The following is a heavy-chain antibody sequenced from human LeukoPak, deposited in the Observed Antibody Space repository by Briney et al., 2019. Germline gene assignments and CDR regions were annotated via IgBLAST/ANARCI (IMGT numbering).Heavy chain of an antibody. CDR3: ASVVRPGYFFYYGLGV. J-gene: IGHJ6*02. CDR2: ISSNGDNI. CDR1: GFTFSNSA. Sequence: TGGSLRLSCAASGFTFSNSAMSWVRQAPGKGLERVSAISSNGDNIYYADSVKGRFTISRDNPKNPLYLQIHSLRAADTPLYFCASVVRPGYFFYYGLGVWGRGATVTVS. V-gene: IGHV3-23*01.